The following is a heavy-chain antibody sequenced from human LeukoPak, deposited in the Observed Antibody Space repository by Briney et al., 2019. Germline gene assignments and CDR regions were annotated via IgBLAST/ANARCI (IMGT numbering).Heavy chain of an antibody. D-gene: IGHD6-19*01. CDR3: ARKAVADY. V-gene: IGHV3-74*01. Sequence: GGSLRLSCAASGLTFCGAWMHWVRNAPGRGVVWVSRINSEGSSTSYADSVKGRFTISRDNAKNTLYLQMNSLRAEDTAVYYCARKAVADYWGQGTLVTVSS. J-gene: IGHJ4*02. CDR1: GLTFCGAW. CDR2: INSEGSST.